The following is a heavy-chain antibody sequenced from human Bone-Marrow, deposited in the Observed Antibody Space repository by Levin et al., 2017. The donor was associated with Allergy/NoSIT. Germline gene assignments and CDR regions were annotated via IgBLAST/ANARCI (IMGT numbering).Heavy chain of an antibody. CDR1: GGSISNNYFY. D-gene: IGHD5-24*01. CDR3: ARRGMATAIDY. J-gene: IGHJ4*02. V-gene: IGHV4-39*01. Sequence: GSLRLSCTVSGGSISNNYFYWVWIRQPPGKGLEWIGSIYHSRSTYYSPSLKSRVTISADTSMNQFSLKLSAVTAADTAVYYCARRGMATAIDYWGQGTLVTVSS. CDR2: IYHSRST.